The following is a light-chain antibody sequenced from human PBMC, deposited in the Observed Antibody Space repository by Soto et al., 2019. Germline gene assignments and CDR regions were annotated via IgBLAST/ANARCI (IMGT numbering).Light chain of an antibody. V-gene: IGLV1-40*01. CDR3: QSYDSSSHVV. CDR2: GNS. CDR1: SSNIGAGYD. J-gene: IGLJ2*01. Sequence: QSVLTQPPSVSGAPGQRVTISCTGSSSNIGAGYDVHWYQQLPGTAPKLLIYGNSNRPSGVPDRFSGSKSGTSASLAITGLQAEDEAEYYCQSYDSSSHVVFGGGTKVTVL.